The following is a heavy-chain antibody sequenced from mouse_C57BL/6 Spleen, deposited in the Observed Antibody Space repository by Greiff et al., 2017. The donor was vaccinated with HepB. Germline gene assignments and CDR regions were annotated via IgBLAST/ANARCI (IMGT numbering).Heavy chain of an antibody. CDR2: ISSGGDYI. V-gene: IGHV5-9-1*02. J-gene: IGHJ4*01. CDR1: GFTFSSYA. CDR3: TRELGRNYAMDY. Sequence: EVKLVESGEGLVKPGGSLKLSCAASGFTFSSYAMSWVRQTPEKRLEWVAYISSGGDYIYYADTVKGRFTISRDNARHTLYLQMSSLKSEDTAMYYCTRELGRNYAMDYWGQGTSVTVSS. D-gene: IGHD4-1*01.